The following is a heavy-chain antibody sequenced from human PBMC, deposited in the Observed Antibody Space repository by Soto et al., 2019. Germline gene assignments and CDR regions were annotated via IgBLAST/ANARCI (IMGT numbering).Heavy chain of an antibody. V-gene: IGHV1-69*02. Sequence: QVQLVQSGAEVKKPGSSVKVSCKASGGTFSSYTISWVRQAPGQGLEWMGRIIPIVGITKYAQKFQGRVTIPADKTTSTADMELSSLRSEDTAVYYCARDDGLAYCGGDCYSWGQGTLVTVSS. CDR2: IIPIVGIT. CDR1: GGTFSSYT. D-gene: IGHD2-21*02. J-gene: IGHJ4*02. CDR3: ARDDGLAYCGGDCYS.